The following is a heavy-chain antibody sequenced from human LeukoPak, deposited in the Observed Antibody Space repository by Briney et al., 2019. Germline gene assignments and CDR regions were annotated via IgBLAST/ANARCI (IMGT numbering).Heavy chain of an antibody. CDR1: GFTFSSYW. CDR3: VRDFHCSGGSCPLFDY. Sequence: PGGSLRLTCAASGFTFSSYWMHWVRQAPGKGLVWVSRINSDGSSTSYADSVKGRFTISRDNAKNTLYLQMNSLRADDTAIYYCVRDFHCSGGSCPLFDYWGQGILVTVSS. CDR2: INSDGSST. V-gene: IGHV3-74*01. J-gene: IGHJ4*02. D-gene: IGHD2-15*01.